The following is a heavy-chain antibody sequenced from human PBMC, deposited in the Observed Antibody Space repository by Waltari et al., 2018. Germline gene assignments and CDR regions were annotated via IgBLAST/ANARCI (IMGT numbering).Heavy chain of an antibody. D-gene: IGHD3-10*01. J-gene: IGHJ5*02. CDR1: GFSPSTFG. Sequence: QVQLVESGGGVVQPGMSLRLSCAAPGFSPSTFGMHWVRQAPGKGLEWVALAFFDGIKTDYADSVRGRFTISRDNSKNTLYLDINNLRVDDTGIYYCAKDAFGNTYLDHWGQGTVVTVSS. CDR2: AFFDGIKT. CDR3: AKDAFGNTYLDH. V-gene: IGHV3-30*18.